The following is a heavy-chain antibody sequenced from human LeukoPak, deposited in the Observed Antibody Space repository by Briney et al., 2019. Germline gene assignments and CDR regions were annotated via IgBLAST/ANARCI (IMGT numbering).Heavy chain of an antibody. V-gene: IGHV3-23*01. J-gene: IGHJ4*02. Sequence: GGSLRLSCAASGFTFSSDAMSWVRQAPRKGLEWVSAISGGGGSTYYADSVKGRFTISRDNSKNTLYVQMNSLRAEDTAVYYCAKDTGLLWFGEAWGQGTLVTVSS. D-gene: IGHD3-10*01. CDR2: ISGGGGST. CDR3: AKDTGLLWFGEA. CDR1: GFTFSSDA.